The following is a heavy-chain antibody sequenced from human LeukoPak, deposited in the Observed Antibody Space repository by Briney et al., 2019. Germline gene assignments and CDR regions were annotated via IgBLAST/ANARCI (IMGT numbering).Heavy chain of an antibody. J-gene: IGHJ4*02. Sequence: GGSLRLSCEASGFTFSSYSMNWVRQAPGKGLEWISYISTSTTTIYYANSVKGRFTISRDNAKNSLYLQMNSLRAEDTAVYYCAREGIAAELDYWGQGTLVTVSS. V-gene: IGHV3-48*04. D-gene: IGHD6-25*01. CDR1: GFTFSSYS. CDR3: AREGIAAELDY. CDR2: ISTSTTTI.